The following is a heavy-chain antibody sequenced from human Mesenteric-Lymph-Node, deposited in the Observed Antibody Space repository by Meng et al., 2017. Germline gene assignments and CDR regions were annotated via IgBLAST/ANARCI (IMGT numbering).Heavy chain of an antibody. D-gene: IGHD2-2*01. Sequence: QGQVQESVPGLVNPSETLSLPWVVSGASISSGNWGNWVRQPPGKGLEWIGDIYHSGSTNYNPSLKSRVTISVDKSKNQFSLKLSSVTAADTAMYYCARGGGCSSSSCDLDYWGQGVLVTVSS. V-gene: IGHV4-4*02. CDR2: IYHSGST. CDR1: GASISSGNW. CDR3: ARGGGCSSSSCDLDY. J-gene: IGHJ4*02.